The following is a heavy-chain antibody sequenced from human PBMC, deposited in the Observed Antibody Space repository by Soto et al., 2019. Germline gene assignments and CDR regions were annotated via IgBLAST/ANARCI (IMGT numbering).Heavy chain of an antibody. J-gene: IGHJ4*02. Sequence: EVQLLESGGGLVQPGGSLRLSCAASGFTFGNYAFSWVRQAPGKGLEWVSVISGGGDATYYPDSVKGRFTTSRDNSKNTVYLQMNSLRAEDTAVYYCAKKSLGSITWPDLYYFDYWGQGTLVTVSS. V-gene: IGHV3-23*01. CDR2: ISGGGDAT. CDR3: AKKSLGSITWPDLYYFDY. CDR1: GFTFGNYA. D-gene: IGHD7-27*01.